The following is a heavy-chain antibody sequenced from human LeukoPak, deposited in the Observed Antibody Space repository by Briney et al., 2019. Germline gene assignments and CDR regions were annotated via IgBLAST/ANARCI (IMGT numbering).Heavy chain of an antibody. D-gene: IGHD3-22*01. Sequence: SQTLSLTCTVSGGSISSGDYYWSWIRQPPGKGLEWIGYIYYSGSTYYNPSLKSRVTISVDTSKNQFSLKLSSMTAADTAVYYCARVVVMRGRWLVYWGQGTLVTVSP. V-gene: IGHV4-30-4*01. J-gene: IGHJ4*02. CDR3: ARVVVMRGRWLVY. CDR1: GGSISSGDYY. CDR2: IYYSGST.